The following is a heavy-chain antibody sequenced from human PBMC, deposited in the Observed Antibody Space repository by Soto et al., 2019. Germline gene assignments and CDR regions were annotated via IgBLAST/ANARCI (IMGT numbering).Heavy chain of an antibody. J-gene: IGHJ5*02. Sequence: SVKVSCKASGGTFGSDAITWARQAPGQGLEWVGRIIPIFGTTNYAQNLQGRVTISADKSTLTSYMELHSLTSDDTALYYCARDRTDSGYYTNWLDPWGQGTQVTVSS. CDR3: ARDRTDSGYYTNWLDP. D-gene: IGHD3-22*01. V-gene: IGHV1-69*06. CDR2: IIPIFGTT. CDR1: GGTFGSDA.